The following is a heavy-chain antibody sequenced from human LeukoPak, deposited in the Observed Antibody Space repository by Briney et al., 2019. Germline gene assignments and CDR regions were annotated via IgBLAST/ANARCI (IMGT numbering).Heavy chain of an antibody. V-gene: IGHV4-34*01. CDR2: INHSGSI. CDR3: ARGATVTTRGWFDP. J-gene: IGHJ5*02. D-gene: IGHD4-11*01. Sequence: SETLSLTCAVYGGSFSGYYWSWIRQPPGKGLEWIGEINHSGSINYNPSLKSRVTISVDTSKNQFSLKLSSVTAADTAVYYCARGATVTTRGWFDPWGQGTLVTVSS. CDR1: GGSFSGYY.